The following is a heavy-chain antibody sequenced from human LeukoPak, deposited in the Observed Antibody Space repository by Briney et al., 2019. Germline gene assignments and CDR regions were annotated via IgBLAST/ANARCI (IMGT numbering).Heavy chain of an antibody. J-gene: IGHJ5*02. V-gene: IGHV4-61*02. CDR2: IYISGNT. Sequence: PSQTLSLTCTVSGDSISSDTYYWTWIRQPAGKGLEWIGRIYISGNTNYNPSLESRVTISVDTSKNQFSLNLNSVTAADTAVYYCAGTRRYCSGGSCYNWFDPWGQGTLVTVSS. CDR1: GDSISSDTYY. D-gene: IGHD2-15*01. CDR3: AGTRRYCSGGSCYNWFDP.